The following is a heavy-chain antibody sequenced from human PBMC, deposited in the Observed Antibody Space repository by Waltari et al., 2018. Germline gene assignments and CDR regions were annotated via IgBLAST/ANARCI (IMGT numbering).Heavy chain of an antibody. CDR2: IYYSGST. D-gene: IGHD2-15*01. CDR3: ARLPSGGASHWFDP. V-gene: IGHV4-39*01. CDR1: GGSISRNSDN. Sequence: QLQLQESGPGLVKPSETLSLTCSLSGGSISRNSDNWGWNRQPPGKGLEYIGNIYYSGSTYYNPSIKSRVTISIDTSKNQFSLKLSSVTAADTAVYYCARLPSGGASHWFDPWGQGTLVTVSS. J-gene: IGHJ5*02.